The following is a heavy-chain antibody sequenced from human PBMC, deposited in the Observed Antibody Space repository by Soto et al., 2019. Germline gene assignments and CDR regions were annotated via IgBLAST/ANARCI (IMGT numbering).Heavy chain of an antibody. CDR3: ARDVGTQLDFWSTSGMDA. CDR1: GSTFSSDA. V-gene: IGHV3-30*04. CDR2: IPYDGSYQ. D-gene: IGHD3-3*01. Sequence: GGSLKLSCAASGSTFSSDAMHWVRQAPGKGLEWVAVIPYDGSYQYYADSVRGRFTVSRDNSKNMLYLQMNSLRADDTAVYYCARDVGTQLDFWSTSGMDAWGRGTSLTVS. J-gene: IGHJ6*02.